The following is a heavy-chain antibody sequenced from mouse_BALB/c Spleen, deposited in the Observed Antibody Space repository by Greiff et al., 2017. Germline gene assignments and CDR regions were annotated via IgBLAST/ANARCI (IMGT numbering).Heavy chain of an antibody. J-gene: IGHJ3*01. D-gene: IGHD2-3*01. Sequence: VQLQQSGPELVKPGASVKIPCKASGYTFTDYNMDWVKQSHGKSLEWIGDINPNNGGTIYNQKFKGKATLTVDKSSSTAYMELRSLTSEDTAVYYCARGNDGDDGYPPWFAYWGQGTLVTVSA. CDR3: ARGNDGDDGYPPWFAY. CDR2: INPNNGGT. CDR1: GYTFTDYN. V-gene: IGHV1-18*01.